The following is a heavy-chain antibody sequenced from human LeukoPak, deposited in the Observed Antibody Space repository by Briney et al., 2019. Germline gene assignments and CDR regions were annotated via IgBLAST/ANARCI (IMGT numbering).Heavy chain of an antibody. V-gene: IGHV1-69*05. Sequence: SVKVSCKASGGTFSSYAISWVRQAPGQGLEWMGRIIPIFGTANYAQKFQGRVAITTDESTSTAYMELSSLRSEDTAVYYCATLEYSSSYDYWGQGTLVTVSS. J-gene: IGHJ4*02. CDR3: ATLEYSSSYDY. D-gene: IGHD6-6*01. CDR2: IIPIFGTA. CDR1: GGTFSSYA.